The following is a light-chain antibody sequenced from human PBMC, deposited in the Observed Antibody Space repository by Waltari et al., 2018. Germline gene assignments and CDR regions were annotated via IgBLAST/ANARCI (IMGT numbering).Light chain of an antibody. V-gene: IGKV1-39*01. CDR2: AAS. Sequence: DIQMTQSPSSLSASVGDRVTITCRASQNIANYLNWYQQKPGTAPELLIYAASNLHGGVPSRFTGSGSGTDFTLTISSVQPEDLATYYCKQSYSTPRTFGQGTKM. J-gene: IGKJ2*01. CDR1: QNIANY. CDR3: KQSYSTPRT.